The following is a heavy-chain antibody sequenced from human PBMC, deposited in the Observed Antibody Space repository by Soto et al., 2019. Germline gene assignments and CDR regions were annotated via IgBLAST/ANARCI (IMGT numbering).Heavy chain of an antibody. J-gene: IGHJ5*02. CDR2: IYHSGTT. CDR3: ARDKANVGGYNQFDP. Sequence: PSETLSLTCAVSGASIRCSKWWSWVRQPPGKGLEWIGDIYHSGTTNYNPSLKSRVTMSVDKSKNQFSLNLTSVTAADTAVYYCARDKANVGGYNQFDPWGPGTLVTVSS. CDR1: GASIRCSKW. D-gene: IGHD3-16*01. V-gene: IGHV4-4*02.